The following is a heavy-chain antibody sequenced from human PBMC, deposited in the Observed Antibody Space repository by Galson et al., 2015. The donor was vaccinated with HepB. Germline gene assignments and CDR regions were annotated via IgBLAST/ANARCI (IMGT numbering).Heavy chain of an antibody. V-gene: IGHV3-66*01. CDR2: IYSGGST. D-gene: IGHD4-11*01. J-gene: IGHJ6*03. Sequence: SLRLSCAASGFAVSINYMSWVRQAPGKGLEWVSVIYSGGSTYYADSVKGRFTISRDNSKNTLYLQMNSLRAEDTAVYYCARDYSNYYYMDVWGKGTTVTVSS. CDR3: ARDYSNYYYMDV. CDR1: GFAVSINY.